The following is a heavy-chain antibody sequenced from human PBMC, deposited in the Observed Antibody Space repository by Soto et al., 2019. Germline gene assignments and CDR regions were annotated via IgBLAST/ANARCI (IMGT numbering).Heavy chain of an antibody. D-gene: IGHD3-22*01. Sequence: GASVKVSCKASGYTFTSYDINWVRQATGQGLEWMGWMNPNSGNTGYAQKFQGRVTMTRNTSISTAYMELSSLRSEDTAVYYCARGYYDSSGYYLDYYYGMDVWGQGTTVTVSS. J-gene: IGHJ6*02. CDR1: GYTFTSYD. CDR2: MNPNSGNT. V-gene: IGHV1-8*01. CDR3: ARGYYDSSGYYLDYYYGMDV.